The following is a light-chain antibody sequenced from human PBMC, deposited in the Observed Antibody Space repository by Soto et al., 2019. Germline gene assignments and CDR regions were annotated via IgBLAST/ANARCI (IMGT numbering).Light chain of an antibody. CDR1: QSVLYSSNSKNY. V-gene: IGKV4-1*01. CDR3: QQHYSTPIA. J-gene: IGKJ5*01. Sequence: DIVMTQSPDSLAVSLGERATINCKSSQSVLYSSNSKNYLAWYQQKAGQPPKLLIYWASTRESGVPDRFSGSGSGTDFTLTISSLQAEDVAVYYCQQHYSTPIAFGQGTRLEIK. CDR2: WAS.